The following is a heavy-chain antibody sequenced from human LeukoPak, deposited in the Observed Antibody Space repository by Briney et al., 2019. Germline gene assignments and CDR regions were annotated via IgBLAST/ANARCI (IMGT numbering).Heavy chain of an antibody. J-gene: IGHJ4*02. CDR2: ISYDGSNK. CDR3: ARDVLAAAGTKNYYFDY. D-gene: IGHD6-13*01. V-gene: IGHV3-30-3*01. CDR1: GFTFSSYA. Sequence: SGGSLRLSCAASGFTFSSYAMHWVRQAPGKGLEWVAVISYDGSNKYYADSVKGRFTISRDNSKNTLYLQMNSLRAEDTAVYYCARDVLAAAGTKNYYFDYWGQGTLVTVSS.